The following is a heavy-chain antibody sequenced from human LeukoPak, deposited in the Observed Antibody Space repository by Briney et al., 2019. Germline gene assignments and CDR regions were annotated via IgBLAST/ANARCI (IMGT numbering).Heavy chain of an antibody. CDR2: ISDNGDIT. V-gene: IGHV3-23*01. Sequence: GGSLRLSCAASRFTFNTYAVNWVRQAPGKGLEWVSAISDNGDITYYADSVRGRFTITRDNSKNTLYLQMNSLRAEDTAVYYCARVKRDCSGGSCYSYDDWGQGTLVTVSS. D-gene: IGHD2-15*01. J-gene: IGHJ4*02. CDR1: RFTFNTYA. CDR3: ARVKRDCSGGSCYSYDD.